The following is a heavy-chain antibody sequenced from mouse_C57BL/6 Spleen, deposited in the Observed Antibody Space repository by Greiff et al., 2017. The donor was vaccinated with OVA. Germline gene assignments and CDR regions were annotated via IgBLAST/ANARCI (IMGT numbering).Heavy chain of an antibody. CDR2: IYPGDGDT. CDR3: ARLGNYYDYDRAFDY. Sequence: QVQLQQSGAELVKPGASVKISCKASGYAFSSYWMNWVKQRPGKGLEWIGQIYPGDGDTNYNGKFKGKATLTADKSSSPAYMQLSSLTSEDSAVYFCARLGNYYDYDRAFDYWGQGTTLTVSS. J-gene: IGHJ2*01. V-gene: IGHV1-80*01. D-gene: IGHD2-4*01. CDR1: GYAFSSYW.